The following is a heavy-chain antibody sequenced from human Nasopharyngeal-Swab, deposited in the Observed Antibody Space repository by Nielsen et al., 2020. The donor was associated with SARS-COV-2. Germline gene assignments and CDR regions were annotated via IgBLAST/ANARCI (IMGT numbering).Heavy chain of an antibody. J-gene: IGHJ4*02. CDR2: IYYSGST. D-gene: IGHD3-22*01. CDR3: ARDNQLNYYDSSGYYD. Sequence: SETLSLTCAVYGGSFSGYYWSWIRQPPGKGLEWIGYIYYSGSTYYNPSLKSRVTISVDTSKNQFSLKLSSVTAADTAVYYCARDNQLNYYDSSGYYDWGQGTLVTVSS. V-gene: IGHV4-30-4*01. CDR1: GGSFSGYY.